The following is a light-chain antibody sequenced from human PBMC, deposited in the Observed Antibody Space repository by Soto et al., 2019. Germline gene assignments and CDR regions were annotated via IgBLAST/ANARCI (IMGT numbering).Light chain of an antibody. J-gene: IGKJ1*01. Sequence: DLQMTQSPSTLSASVGDRVTITCRASQSISSWLAWYQQKPGKAPKLLIYKASSLESGDPSRFSGSGSGTECTLTISSLQPDDFATYYCQQYNSYPWTVGQGTKVEIK. CDR3: QQYNSYPWT. CDR1: QSISSW. CDR2: KAS. V-gene: IGKV1-5*03.